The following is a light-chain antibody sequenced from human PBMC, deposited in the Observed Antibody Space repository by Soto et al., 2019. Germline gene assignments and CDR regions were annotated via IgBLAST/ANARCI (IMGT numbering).Light chain of an antibody. CDR2: LIS. V-gene: IGKV1-39*01. Sequence: DIEMTQSPSALSASVGDKVTITCRASQPISSYLNWYQHKPGEAPRLLIYLISRLQSGAPSRFSGSGSGKDFTLTIDSPQPEDTATYYCQQTYSRPVTFGQGTRLEIK. J-gene: IGKJ5*01. CDR3: QQTYSRPVT. CDR1: QPISSY.